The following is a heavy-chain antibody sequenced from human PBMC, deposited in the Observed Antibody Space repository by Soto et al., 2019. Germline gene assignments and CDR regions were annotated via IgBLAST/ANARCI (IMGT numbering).Heavy chain of an antibody. V-gene: IGHV3-53*01. Sequence: GGSLRLSCRVSGFAVSINYMGWVRQAPGKGLEWVSLVHSDGSTYFADSVRGRFTIFRDNSKNTLYLQLTSLRAEDTAVYYCNRGGYVGAFDIWGQGAMVTVSS. CDR1: GFAVSINY. CDR2: VHSDGST. CDR3: NRGGYVGAFDI. D-gene: IGHD3-22*01. J-gene: IGHJ3*02.